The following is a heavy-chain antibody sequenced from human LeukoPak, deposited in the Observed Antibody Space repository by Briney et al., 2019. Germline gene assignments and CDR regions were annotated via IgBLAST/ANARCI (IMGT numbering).Heavy chain of an antibody. Sequence: SETLSLICTVSVGSISSYYWSWIRQPPGKGLEWSGYIYYSGSTNYNPSLKSRVTISVDTSKNQFSLKLSSVTAADTAVYYCARDFRSGWPPVWGQGTLVTVSS. V-gene: IGHV4-59*01. CDR3: ARDFRSGWPPV. J-gene: IGHJ4*02. D-gene: IGHD6-19*01. CDR2: IYYSGST. CDR1: VGSISSYY.